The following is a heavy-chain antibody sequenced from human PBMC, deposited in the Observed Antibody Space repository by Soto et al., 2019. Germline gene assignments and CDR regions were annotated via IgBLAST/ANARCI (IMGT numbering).Heavy chain of an antibody. D-gene: IGHD5-18*01. CDR2: IIPIFGTA. V-gene: IGHV1-69*13. CDR3: AGGGDGDTAMGGVFDF. Sequence: EASVKVSCKASGGTFSSYAISWVRQAPGQGLEWMGGIIPIFGTANYAQKFQGRVTITADESTSTAYMELSSLRSEDTAVYYCAGGGDGDTAMGGVFDFWGKGTMVTVS. CDR1: GGTFSSYA. J-gene: IGHJ3*01.